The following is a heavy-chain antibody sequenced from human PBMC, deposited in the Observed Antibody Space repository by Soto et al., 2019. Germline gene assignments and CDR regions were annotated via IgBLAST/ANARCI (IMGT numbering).Heavy chain of an antibody. J-gene: IGHJ6*03. CDR2: ISAYNGNT. CDR1: GYTFTAYG. Sequence: ASVKVSCKASGYTFTAYGIDWVRQAPGQGLEWVGWISAYNGNTKYAQNLQGRVTMTTDTSASTAYMELRSLRAEDTAVYYCASNGYDFWSGPNSYYYYYMDVWGKGTTVTVSS. CDR3: ASNGYDFWSGPNSYYYYYMDV. V-gene: IGHV1-18*01. D-gene: IGHD3-3*01.